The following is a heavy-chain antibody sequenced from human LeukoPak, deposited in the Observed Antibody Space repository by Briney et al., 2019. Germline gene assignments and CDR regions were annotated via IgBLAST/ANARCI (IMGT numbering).Heavy chain of an antibody. V-gene: IGHV3-33*08. D-gene: IGHD6-19*01. CDR3: ARDYGSGMDV. Sequence: PGGSLRLSCAASGFSLYSYAVNWVRQAPGKGLEWVALIWFDGTNEYYADSVKGRFTISRDNSKSTLYLQMNSLSADDTALYYCARDYGSGMDVWGQGTTVTVSS. J-gene: IGHJ6*02. CDR1: GFSLYSYA. CDR2: IWFDGTNE.